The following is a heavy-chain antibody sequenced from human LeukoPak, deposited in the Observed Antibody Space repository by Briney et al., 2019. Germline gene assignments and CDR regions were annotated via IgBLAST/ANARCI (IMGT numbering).Heavy chain of an antibody. J-gene: IGHJ1*01. Sequence: PGRSLRLSCAASGFTFSSYGMHWVRQAPGKGLEWVAVISYDGSNKYYADSVKGRFTISRDNSKNTLYLQMNSLRAEDTAVYYCAKAQGHSSSWRPYDEYFQHWGQGTLVTVSS. CDR3: AKAQGHSSSWRPYDEYFQH. D-gene: IGHD6-13*01. V-gene: IGHV3-30*18. CDR1: GFTFSSYG. CDR2: ISYDGSNK.